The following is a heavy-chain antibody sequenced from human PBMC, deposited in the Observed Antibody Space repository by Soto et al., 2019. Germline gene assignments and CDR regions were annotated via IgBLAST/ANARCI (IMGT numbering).Heavy chain of an antibody. V-gene: IGHV1-69*13. D-gene: IGHD2-2*01. CDR2: IIPIPGTA. CDR1: GGTFSSYA. Sequence: SVKVSCKASGGTFSSYAISWVRQAPGQGLEWMGGIIPIPGTANYAQKFQGRVTITADESTSTAYMELSSLRSEDAAVYYCARSQGSSTSLEIYYYYYYGMDVWG. CDR3: ARSQGSSTSLEIYYYYYYGMDV. J-gene: IGHJ6*02.